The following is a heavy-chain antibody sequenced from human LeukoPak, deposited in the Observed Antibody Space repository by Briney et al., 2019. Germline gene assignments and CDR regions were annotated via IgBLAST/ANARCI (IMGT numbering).Heavy chain of an antibody. Sequence: GGSLRLSCAASGFNFRISEMHWVRQAPGKGLERLSYMSSGGTTKEYADSVKGRFSISRDNAKNSLYLQMTSLRAGDTAVYYCARARTYTGCLDLWGQGTLVTVSS. CDR2: MSSGGTTK. CDR3: ARARTYTGCLDL. J-gene: IGHJ5*02. V-gene: IGHV3-48*03. D-gene: IGHD4-11*01. CDR1: GFNFRISE.